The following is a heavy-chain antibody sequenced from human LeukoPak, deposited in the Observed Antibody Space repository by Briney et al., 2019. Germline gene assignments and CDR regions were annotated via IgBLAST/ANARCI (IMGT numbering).Heavy chain of an antibody. CDR1: GGSISSYY. CDR3: ARVSYSSSWYWYFDY. Sequence: PETLSLTCTVSGGSISSYYWSWIRQPAGKGLEWIGRIYTSGSTNYNPSLKSRVTMSVDTSKNQFSLKLSSVTAADTAVYYCARVSYSSSWYWYFDYWGQGTLVTVSS. CDR2: IYTSGST. J-gene: IGHJ4*02. D-gene: IGHD6-13*01. V-gene: IGHV4-4*07.